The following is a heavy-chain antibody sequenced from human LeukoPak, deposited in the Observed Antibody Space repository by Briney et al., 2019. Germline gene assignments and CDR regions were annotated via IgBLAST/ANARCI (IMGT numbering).Heavy chain of an antibody. J-gene: IGHJ6*03. V-gene: IGHV3-23*01. CDR2: TSSSDAGT. CDR3: ARVQLVDYYYYSYMDV. CDR1: GFTLSTYA. D-gene: IGHD6-6*01. Sequence: GGSLRLSCAASGFTLSTYAMSWVRQTPGKGLEWVAATSSSDAGTYHADSARGRFTISRDNAKNSLYLQMNSLRAEDTALYYCARVQLVDYYYYSYMDVWGKGTTVTVSS.